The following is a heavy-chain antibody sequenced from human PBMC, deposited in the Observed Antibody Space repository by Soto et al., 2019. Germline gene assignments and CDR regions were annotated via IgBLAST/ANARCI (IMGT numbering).Heavy chain of an antibody. CDR1: GFTFSTYG. D-gene: IGHD6-13*01. Sequence: GGSLRLSCAASGFTFSTYGMHWVRQAPGQGLEWVAVIWNDGHNKYYEDSVKGRFTISRDNSKNTLYLEMNSLRAGDTAIYYCARDTFSVHIAAAGTHFDFWCQGTLVTVSS. CDR2: IWNDGHNK. CDR3: ARDTFSVHIAAAGTHFDF. V-gene: IGHV3-33*01. J-gene: IGHJ4*02.